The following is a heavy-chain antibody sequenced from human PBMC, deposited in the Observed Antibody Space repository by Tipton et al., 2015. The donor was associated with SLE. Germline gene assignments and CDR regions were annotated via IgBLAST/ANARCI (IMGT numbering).Heavy chain of an antibody. D-gene: IGHD6-13*01. CDR1: GFTFSSYA. Sequence: SLRLSCAASGFTFSSYAMHWVRQAPGKGLEYVSAISTNGGSTYYANSMKGRFTISRDNSKNTLYLQMGSLRAEDMAVYYCARGGYSRSPNYYYYYGMDVWGQGTTVTVSS. CDR3: ARGGYSRSPNYYYYYGMDV. J-gene: IGHJ6*02. V-gene: IGHV3-64*01. CDR2: ISTNGGST.